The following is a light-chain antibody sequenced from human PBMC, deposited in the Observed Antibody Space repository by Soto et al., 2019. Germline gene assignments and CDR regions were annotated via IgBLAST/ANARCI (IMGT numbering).Light chain of an antibody. CDR1: SSDVGSYNL. CDR3: CSYAGSSTLV. V-gene: IGLV2-23*01. CDR2: EGS. J-gene: IGLJ2*01. Sequence: ALTQPASVSGSPGQSITISCTGTSSDVGSYNLVSWYQQHPGKAPKLMIYEGSKRPSGVSNRFSGSKSGNTASLTISGLQAEDEADYYCCSYAGSSTLVFGGGTKLTVL.